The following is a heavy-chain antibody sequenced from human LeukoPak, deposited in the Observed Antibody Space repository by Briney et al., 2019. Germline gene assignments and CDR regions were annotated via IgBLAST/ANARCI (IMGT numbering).Heavy chain of an antibody. Sequence: PGGSLRLSCAASGFTFSSYAMSWVRQAPGKGLEWVANIKQDGSEKYYVDSVKGRFTISRDNAKNSLYLQMNSLRAEDTAVYYCARGRGDPPHPWYFDYWGQGTLVTVSS. D-gene: IGHD3-10*01. J-gene: IGHJ4*02. CDR1: GFTFSSYA. CDR2: IKQDGSEK. CDR3: ARGRGDPPHPWYFDY. V-gene: IGHV3-7*01.